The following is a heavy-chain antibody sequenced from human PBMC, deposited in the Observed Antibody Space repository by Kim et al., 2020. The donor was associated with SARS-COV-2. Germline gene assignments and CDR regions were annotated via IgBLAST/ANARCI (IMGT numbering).Heavy chain of an antibody. CDR2: NT. V-gene: IGHV3-11*04. Sequence: NTYHAKSVKAHVTNSSDNAQNSLYLQMNGLRAEDTAVYYCARDHRELLDYWGQGTLVTVSS. CDR3: ARDHRELLDY. D-gene: IGHD1-26*01. J-gene: IGHJ4*02.